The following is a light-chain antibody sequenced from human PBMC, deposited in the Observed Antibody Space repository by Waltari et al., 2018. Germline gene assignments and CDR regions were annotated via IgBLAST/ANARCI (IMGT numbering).Light chain of an antibody. Sequence: EIVMTQSPATLSWSPGERATLSCRASQRISSNLAWYQQKPGQAPRLLIYAASTRATGIPARFSGSGSGTEFTLTISSLQPEDFAIYYCQQYNNRPFAFGQGTKLEVK. V-gene: IGKV3-15*01. CDR3: QQYNNRPFA. CDR2: AAS. CDR1: QRISSN. J-gene: IGKJ2*01.